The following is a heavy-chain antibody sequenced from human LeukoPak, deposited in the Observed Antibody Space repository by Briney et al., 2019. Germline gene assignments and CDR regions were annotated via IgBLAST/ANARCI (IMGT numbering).Heavy chain of an antibody. D-gene: IGHD6-19*01. J-gene: IGHJ4*02. CDR2: IKQDGSEK. CDR1: GFTFSSYW. Sequence: GGSLRLSCAASGFTFSSYWMSWVRQAPGKGLEWVANIKQDGSEKYYVDSVKGRFTISRDNAKNSLYLQMNSLRAEDTAVYYCAREIAVAGAPFDYWGQGTLVTVSS. V-gene: IGHV3-7*01. CDR3: AREIAVAGAPFDY.